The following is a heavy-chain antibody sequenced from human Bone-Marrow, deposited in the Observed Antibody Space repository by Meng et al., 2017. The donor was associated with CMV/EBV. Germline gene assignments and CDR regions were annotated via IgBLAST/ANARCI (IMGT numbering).Heavy chain of an antibody. CDR1: GYSISSGYY. V-gene: IGHV4-38-2*02. Sequence: SETLSLTCTVSGYSISSGYYWGWIRQPPGKGLEWIGEINHSGSTNYNPSLKSRVTISVDTSKNQFSLKLSSVTAADTAVYYCARGGIAARPVYYYGMDVWGQGTTVTVSS. CDR2: INHSGST. CDR3: ARGGIAARPVYYYGMDV. D-gene: IGHD6-6*01. J-gene: IGHJ6*02.